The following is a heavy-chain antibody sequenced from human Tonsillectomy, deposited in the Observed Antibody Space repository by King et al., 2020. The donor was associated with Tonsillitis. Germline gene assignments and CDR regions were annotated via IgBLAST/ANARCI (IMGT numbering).Heavy chain of an antibody. D-gene: IGHD3-10*01. J-gene: IGHJ4*02. CDR3: ARDIGDWGDY. Sequence: QLVQSGAEVKRPGYSVRVSCKPSGGTFNNFAFSWVRQAPGQGLEWMGGIVSGFAPAVYAKHFQGRVTITVDESTSTTYMELRSLRSEDTAVYYCARDIGDWGDYWGQGTPVIVSS. CDR1: GGTFNNFA. V-gene: IGHV1-69*01. CDR2: IVSGFAPA.